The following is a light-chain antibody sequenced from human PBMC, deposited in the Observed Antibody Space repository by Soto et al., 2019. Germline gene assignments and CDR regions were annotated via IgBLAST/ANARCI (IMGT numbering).Light chain of an antibody. J-gene: IGKJ1*01. CDR3: QHYGSSRT. V-gene: IGKV3-20*01. CDR2: GAS. Sequence: EIVLTQSPGTLSLSPGERATLSCRASQSVTSSLAWYQQKPGQAPRLLIYGASNRATGIPDRFSGSGSGTDFTLTISRLEPEDVAVYYCQHYGSSRTFGLGTRVEI. CDR1: QSVTSS.